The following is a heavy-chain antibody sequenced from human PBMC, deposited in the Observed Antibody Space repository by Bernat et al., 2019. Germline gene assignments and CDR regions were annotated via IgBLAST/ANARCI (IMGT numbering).Heavy chain of an antibody. D-gene: IGHD2/OR15-2a*01. V-gene: IGHV3-23*04. Sequence: EVQLVESGGGLVQPGGSLRLSCAASGFSFSNYAMSWVRQAPGKGLEWVSGISGSSGRTYYADSVKGRFTISRDNSKNTLFLQMNSLRADDTAVYYCAKPFQRHQPNIMDYWGQGTLVTVSS. CDR3: AKPFQRHQPNIMDY. CDR2: ISGSSGRT. CDR1: GFSFSNYA. J-gene: IGHJ4*02.